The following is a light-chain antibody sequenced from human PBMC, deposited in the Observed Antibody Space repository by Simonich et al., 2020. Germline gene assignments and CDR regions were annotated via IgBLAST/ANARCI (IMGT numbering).Light chain of an antibody. J-gene: IGKJ1*01. Sequence: DIVMTQSPDSLAVSLCERATINCKSSQSVLYSSNNKNYLAWYQQKPGQPPKLLIYWASTRESGVPDRSSGSGSGTDFTLTISSLQAEDVAVYYCQQYYSTPRTFGQGTKVEIK. CDR1: QSVLYSSNNKNY. CDR2: WAS. CDR3: QQYYSTPRT. V-gene: IGKV4-1*01.